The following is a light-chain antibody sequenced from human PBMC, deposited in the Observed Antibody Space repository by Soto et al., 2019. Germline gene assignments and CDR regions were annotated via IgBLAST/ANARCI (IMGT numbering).Light chain of an antibody. J-gene: IGLJ1*01. V-gene: IGLV1-47*01. CDR2: TNN. CDR3: AAWDDSLSVYV. Sequence: QSVLTQTPSASGTPGQRVTISCSGSSSNIGSNYVTWYQQLPGTAPKLLIYTNNQRPSGVPDRFSGSKSGTSASLAISGLRSEDEADYYCAAWDDSLSVYVFGTGTKLTVL. CDR1: SSNIGSNY.